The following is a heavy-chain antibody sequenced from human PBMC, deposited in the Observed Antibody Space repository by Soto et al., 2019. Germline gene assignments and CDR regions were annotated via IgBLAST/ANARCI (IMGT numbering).Heavy chain of an antibody. CDR2: INNDGSRT. CDR1: GFTLIIYC. V-gene: IGHV3-74*01. D-gene: IGHD2-21*01. CDR3: ARDKLIGDTDYGLDV. Sequence: PWWSXRLSCASSGFTLIIYCMDWVRQAPGKGLVWVSSINNDGSRTSYAEYVKGRFTISRDNAKSTLYLEMSSLRAGDTAVYYCARDKLIGDTDYGLDVWGQGTTVTVYS. J-gene: IGHJ6*02.